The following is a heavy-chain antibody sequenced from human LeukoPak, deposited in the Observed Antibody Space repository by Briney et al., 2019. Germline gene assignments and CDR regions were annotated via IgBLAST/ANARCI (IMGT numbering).Heavy chain of an antibody. J-gene: IGHJ4*02. CDR3: ARGKTRYGDYVAWHY. CDR1: GGSISSYY. CDR2: INHSGST. D-gene: IGHD4-17*01. V-gene: IGHV4-34*01. Sequence: KPSETLSLTCTVSGGSISSYYWSWIRQPPGKGREWIGEINHSGSTNYNPSLKSPVTISVDTSKNRFSLKLSSVTAADTGVYYCARGKTRYGDYVAWHYWGRGTLVTVSS.